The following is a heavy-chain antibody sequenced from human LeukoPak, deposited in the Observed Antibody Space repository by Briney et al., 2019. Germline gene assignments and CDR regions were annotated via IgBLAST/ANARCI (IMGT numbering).Heavy chain of an antibody. Sequence: PGGTLRLTGAASGFTFSSDSMNWVRQGPGKGREWVAFISGSSGVIYYADSVKGRFTISRDNAKTSLYLQMNSPRAEDTAVYYCARGSVDLRSGWYWLYWGQGSLVTVSS. CDR2: ISGSSGVI. D-gene: IGHD6-19*01. CDR1: GFTFSSDS. V-gene: IGHV3-48*01. CDR3: ARGSVDLRSGWYWLY. J-gene: IGHJ4*02.